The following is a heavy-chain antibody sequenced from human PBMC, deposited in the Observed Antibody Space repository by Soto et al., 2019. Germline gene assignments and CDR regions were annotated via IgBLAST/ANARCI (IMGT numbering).Heavy chain of an antibody. D-gene: IGHD3-22*01. V-gene: IGHV1-69*13. CDR3: ARVGPAHYYDSSGYYSPLDY. Sequence: ASVKVSCKASGDTFSSYAINWVRQAPGQGLEWMGGIIPMFGTANYAQKFKGRVTITAGESTSTIYMELSSLRSEDTAVYYCARVGPAHYYDSSGYYSPLDYWGQGTLVTVSS. J-gene: IGHJ4*02. CDR2: IIPMFGTA. CDR1: GDTFSSYA.